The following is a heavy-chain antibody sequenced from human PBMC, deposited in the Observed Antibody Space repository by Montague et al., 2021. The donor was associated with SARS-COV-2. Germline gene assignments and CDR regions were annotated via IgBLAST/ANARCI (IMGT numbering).Heavy chain of an antibody. CDR1: GGSIGSHY. D-gene: IGHD2-15*01. CDR2: IYYTGIT. Sequence: SETLSLTCTVSGGSIGSHYWSWIRLPPGKGLEWVGHIYYTGITXXXSSXXXRVTISVDTSKNQLSLKLDSVTAADTAVYYCARGRGSASATWFDPWGQGTLVTVSS. CDR3: ARGRGSASATWFDP. V-gene: IGHV4-59*11. J-gene: IGHJ5*02.